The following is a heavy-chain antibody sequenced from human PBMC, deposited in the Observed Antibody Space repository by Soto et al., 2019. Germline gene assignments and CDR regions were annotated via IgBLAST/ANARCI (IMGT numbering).Heavy chain of an antibody. D-gene: IGHD6-13*01. CDR2: IKTKTDAGTP. CDR1: GFTLKNAW. CDR3: TPDCNEAAAKHWFDP. Sequence: PWGSLRLSFSVSGFTLKNAWMSWVRHAPGKGLQWVGHIKTKTDAGTPYYAAPVRGRFTISRDDSKSTLYLQMNSLITANTAVYYCTPDCNEAAAKHWFDPWGQEALVNVSS. V-gene: IGHV3-15*01. J-gene: IGHJ5*01.